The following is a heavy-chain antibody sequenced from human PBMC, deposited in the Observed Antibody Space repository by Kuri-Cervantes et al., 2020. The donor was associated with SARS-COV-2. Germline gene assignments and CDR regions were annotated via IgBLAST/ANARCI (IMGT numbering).Heavy chain of an antibody. V-gene: IGHV1-24*01. CDR3: ARVGLEPWAGDNWFDP. J-gene: IGHJ5*02. D-gene: IGHD3-3*01. CDR1: GYTPTELS. CDR2: FDPEDGET. Sequence: ASVKVSCKVSGYTPTELSMHWVRQAPGKGLEWMGGFDPEDGETIYAQKLQGRVTMTRNTSISTAYMELSSLRSEDTAVYYCARVGLEPWAGDNWFDPWGQGTLVTVSS.